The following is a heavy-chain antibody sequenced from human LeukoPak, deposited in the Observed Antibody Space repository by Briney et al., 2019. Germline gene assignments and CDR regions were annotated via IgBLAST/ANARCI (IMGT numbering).Heavy chain of an antibody. CDR1: GGSISSSSYY. J-gene: IGHJ4*02. V-gene: IGHV4-39*01. CDR3: ARRNYDSSGYYTPLFDY. Sequence: SETLSLTCTVSGGSISSSSYYWGWIRQPPGKGLEWIGSIYYSGSTYYNPSLKSRFTISVDTSKNQFSLKLSSVTAADTAVYYCARRNYDSSGYYTPLFDYWGQGTLVTVSS. D-gene: IGHD3-22*01. CDR2: IYYSGST.